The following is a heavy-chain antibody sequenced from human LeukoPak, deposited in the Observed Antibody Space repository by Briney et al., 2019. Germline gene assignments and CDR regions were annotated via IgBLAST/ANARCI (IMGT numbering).Heavy chain of an antibody. CDR3: ARLFEPAAFSDAFDI. D-gene: IGHD2-2*01. Sequence: SETLSLTCTVSGGSISSYYWSWIRQPPGKGLEWIGYIYYSGSTNYNPSLKSRVAISVDTSKNQFSLKLSSVTAADTAVYYCARLFEPAAFSDAFDIWGQGTMVTVSS. CDR2: IYYSGST. V-gene: IGHV4-59*08. CDR1: GGSISSYY. J-gene: IGHJ3*02.